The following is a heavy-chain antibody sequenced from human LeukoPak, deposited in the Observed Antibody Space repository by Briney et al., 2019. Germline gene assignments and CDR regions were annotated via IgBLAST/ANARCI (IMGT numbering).Heavy chain of an antibody. V-gene: IGHV3-7*01. Sequence: GGSLRLSCAASGFTFSSYWMSWVRQAPGKGLEWVANIKQDGSENYYVDSVKGRFTISRDNAKNSLYLQMNSLRAEDTAVYYCARLTGYMIEDYFDYWGQGTLVTVSS. CDR2: IKQDGSEN. CDR1: GFTFSSYW. J-gene: IGHJ4*02. D-gene: IGHD3-22*01. CDR3: ARLTGYMIEDYFDY.